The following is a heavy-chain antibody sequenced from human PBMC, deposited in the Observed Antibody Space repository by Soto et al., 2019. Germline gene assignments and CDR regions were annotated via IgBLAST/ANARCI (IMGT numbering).Heavy chain of an antibody. CDR1: GFTFSTYA. CDR2: LTGSGYTT. J-gene: IGHJ4*02. D-gene: IGHD3-10*01. CDR3: AKESRYYYVSGSYLSLDY. V-gene: IGHV3-23*01. Sequence: EVQLLESGGGLVQPGGSLRLSCAASGFTFSTYAMTWVRQAPGKGLEWVSTLTGSGYTTYYADSVEGRFTISRDNSKNTLYLQMNSLRVEDTAVYYCAKESRYYYVSGSYLSLDYWGQGTLVTVSS.